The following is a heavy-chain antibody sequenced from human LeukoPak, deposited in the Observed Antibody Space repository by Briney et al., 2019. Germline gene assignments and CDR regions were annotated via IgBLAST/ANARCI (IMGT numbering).Heavy chain of an antibody. Sequence: PGGTLRLSCAASGFTFSSYGMSWVRQAPGKGLEWVSLISSSRFIYYGDSVKGRFTISRDNAKKSLYLQMNSLRAEDTAVYYCARAVYCSGGGCFWYFDLWGRGTLVTVSS. CDR3: ARAVYCSGGGCFWYFDL. CDR1: GFTFSSYG. J-gene: IGHJ2*01. D-gene: IGHD2-15*01. CDR2: ISSSRFI. V-gene: IGHV3-21*01.